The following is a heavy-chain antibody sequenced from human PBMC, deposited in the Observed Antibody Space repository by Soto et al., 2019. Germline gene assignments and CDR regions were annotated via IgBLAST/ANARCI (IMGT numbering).Heavy chain of an antibody. V-gene: IGHV1-69*13. CDR3: ARAPVAVAGTASDY. CDR2: IIPIFGTA. CDR1: GGTFSSYA. Sequence: SVKVSCKASGGTFSSYAISWVRQAPGQGLEWMGGIIPIFGTANYAQKFQGRATITADESTSTAYMELSSLRSEDTAVYYCARAPVAVAGTASDYWGQGTLVTVSS. J-gene: IGHJ4*02. D-gene: IGHD6-19*01.